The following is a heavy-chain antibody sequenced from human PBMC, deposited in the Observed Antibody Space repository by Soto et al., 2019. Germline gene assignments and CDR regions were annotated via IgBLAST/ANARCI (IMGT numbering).Heavy chain of an antibody. CDR3: ARTRLDDFWSGYYPTTYYYYGMDV. V-gene: IGHV4-59*01. CDR2: IYYSGST. J-gene: IGHJ6*02. Sequence: PSETLSLTCTVSGGSISSYYWSWIRQPPGKGLEWIGYIYYSGSTNYNPSLKSRVTISVDTSKNQFSLKLSSVTAADTAVYYCARTRLDDFWSGYYPTTYYYYGMDVWGQGTTVTVSS. D-gene: IGHD3-3*01. CDR1: GGSISSYY.